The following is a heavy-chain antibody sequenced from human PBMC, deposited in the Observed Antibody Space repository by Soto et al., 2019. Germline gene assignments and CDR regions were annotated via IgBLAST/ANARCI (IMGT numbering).Heavy chain of an antibody. CDR3: ERGHKLRWGRQDAFDN. CDR1: GGSFSGYY. V-gene: IGHV4-34*01. CDR2: INHSGST. Sequence: QVQLQQWGAGLLKPSETLSLTCAVYGGSFSGYYWSWIRQPPGKGLEWIGEINHSGSTNYNPSLKSRVNISVDTSKNPSALKLSSVTAAETAVYYCERGHKLRWGRQDAFDNWGQGTMVTVSS. J-gene: IGHJ3*02. D-gene: IGHD3-3*01.